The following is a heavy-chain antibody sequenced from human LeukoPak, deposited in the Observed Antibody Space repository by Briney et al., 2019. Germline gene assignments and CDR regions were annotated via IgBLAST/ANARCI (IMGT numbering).Heavy chain of an antibody. V-gene: IGHV4-59*01. J-gene: IGHJ4*02. D-gene: IGHD6-13*01. CDR3: ARGPLEQQLGAYFDY. CDR1: GGSISSYY. CDR2: IYYSGST. Sequence: PSETLSLTRTVSGGSISSYYWSWIRQPPGKGLEWIGYIYYSGSTNYNPSLKSRVTISVDTSKNQFSLKLSSVTAADTAVYYCARGPLEQQLGAYFDYWGQGTLVTVSS.